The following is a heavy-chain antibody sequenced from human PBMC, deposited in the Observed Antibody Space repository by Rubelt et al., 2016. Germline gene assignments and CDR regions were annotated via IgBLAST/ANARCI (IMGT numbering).Heavy chain of an antibody. J-gene: IGHJ4*02. CDR3: ARGLVLGGNNFDY. CDR1: GYSISSGYY. Sequence: QVQLQESGPGLVKPSETLSLTCTVSGYSISSGYYWGWIRQPPGKGLEWMGSIYHSGSTYYNPSLKRRVTISVDTSKNQFSLKLSSVTAADTAVYYWARGLVLGGNNFDYWGQGTLVTVSS. D-gene: IGHD1-7*01. V-gene: IGHV4-38-2*02. CDR2: IYHSGST.